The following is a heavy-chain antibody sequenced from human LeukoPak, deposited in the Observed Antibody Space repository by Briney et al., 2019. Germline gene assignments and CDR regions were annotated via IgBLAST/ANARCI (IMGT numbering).Heavy chain of an antibody. D-gene: IGHD6-19*01. V-gene: IGHV1-8*03. CDR3: ARSIAVAGKGLRALRY. CDR1: GYTFTSYD. J-gene: IGHJ4*02. CDR2: MNPNSGNT. Sequence: ASVKVSCKASGYTFTSYDINWVRQATGQGLEWMGWMNPNSGNTGYAQKFQGRVTITRNTSISTAYMELSSLRSEDTAVYYCARSIAVAGKGLRALRYWAQGTLVTVSS.